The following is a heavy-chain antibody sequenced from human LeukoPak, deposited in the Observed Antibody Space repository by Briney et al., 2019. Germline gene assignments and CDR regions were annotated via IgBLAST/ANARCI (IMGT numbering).Heavy chain of an antibody. D-gene: IGHD3-22*01. Sequence: GGSLRLSCAASGFTFSDYYMSWIRQAPGKGLEWVSYISSSGSTIYYADSVKGRFTFSRDNAKNSLFLKMNSLKAEDTAVYYCARGTFYYDKGYFDYWGQGTLVTVSS. V-gene: IGHV3-11*04. J-gene: IGHJ4*02. CDR2: ISSSGSTI. CDR3: ARGTFYYDKGYFDY. CDR1: GFTFSDYY.